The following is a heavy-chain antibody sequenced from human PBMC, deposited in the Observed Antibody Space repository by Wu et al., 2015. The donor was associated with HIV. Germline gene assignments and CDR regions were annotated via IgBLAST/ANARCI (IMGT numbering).Heavy chain of an antibody. CDR1: GDSISSGGYY. CDR3: ARAATVTTGFDF. V-gene: IGHV4-30-4*08. CDR2: IYYNGIT. D-gene: IGHD4-17*01. J-gene: IGHJ4*02. Sequence: QVQLQESGPGLVKPSQTLSLTRTVSGDSISSGGYYWNWIRQPPGKGLEWMAYIYYNGITSYNPSLRSRVSMTVDTSRNQFSLNLTSVTAADTALYYCARAATVTTGFDFWGQGMLVTVSS.